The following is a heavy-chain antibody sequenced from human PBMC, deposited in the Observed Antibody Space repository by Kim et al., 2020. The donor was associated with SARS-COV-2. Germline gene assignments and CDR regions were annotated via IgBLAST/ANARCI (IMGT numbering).Heavy chain of an antibody. CDR3: AKDSGTYHFDY. V-gene: IGHV3-30*18. J-gene: IGHJ4*02. CDR1: GFTFSDYG. D-gene: IGHD1-26*01. Sequence: GGSLRLSCAASGFTFSDYGMHWVRQAPGKGLEWVAVISYDGSNQYYADSVKGRFTISRDNSRNTLYLQVNSLRAEDTAVYYCAKDSGTYHFDYWGQGTLV. CDR2: ISYDGSNQ.